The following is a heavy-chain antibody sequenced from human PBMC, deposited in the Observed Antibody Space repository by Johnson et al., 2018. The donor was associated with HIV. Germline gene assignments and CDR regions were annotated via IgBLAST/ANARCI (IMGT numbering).Heavy chain of an antibody. V-gene: IGHV3-66*01. CDR2: IYSGGST. D-gene: IGHD5-12*01. J-gene: IGHJ3*02. Sequence: EVQLVESGGGLVQPGGSLRLSCAASGFTVSSNYMSWVRQAPGKGLEWVSVIYSGGSTYYADPVKGRFTISRDNSKNTLFLQMNCLRPEDTAIYYCARDRVATEAFDIWGQGTMVTVSS. CDR3: ARDRVATEAFDI. CDR1: GFTVSSNY.